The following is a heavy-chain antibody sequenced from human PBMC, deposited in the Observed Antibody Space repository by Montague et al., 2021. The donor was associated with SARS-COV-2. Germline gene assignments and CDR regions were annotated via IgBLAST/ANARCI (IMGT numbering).Heavy chain of an antibody. V-gene: IGHV4-30-4*08. CDR1: GGSISSGDYY. J-gene: IGHJ6*02. Sequence: TLSLTCTVSGGSISSGDYYWSWIRHHPGKGLEWIGYIYYSGTTYYNPSLKSRVTISLDLSKNQFSLDLNSVTAADTAVYYCARNAYNHYGLDVWGQGTTVTVSS. CDR2: IYYSGTT. CDR3: ARNAYNHYGLDV.